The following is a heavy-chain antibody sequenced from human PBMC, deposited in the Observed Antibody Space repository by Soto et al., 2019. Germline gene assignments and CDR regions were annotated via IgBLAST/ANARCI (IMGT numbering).Heavy chain of an antibody. Sequence: LRLSCAASGFSLNSYAMHWVRQAPGKGLEWVAVISYDGSNKFYGDSVKGRFTISRDNSKNTVYLQMDSLRTEDTAVYYCESDCSSHTCYRQGGMDVWGQGTTVTVSS. CDR2: ISYDGSNK. J-gene: IGHJ6*02. D-gene: IGHD2-2*02. CDR3: ESDCSSHTCYRQGGMDV. CDR1: GFSLNSYA. V-gene: IGHV3-30-3*01.